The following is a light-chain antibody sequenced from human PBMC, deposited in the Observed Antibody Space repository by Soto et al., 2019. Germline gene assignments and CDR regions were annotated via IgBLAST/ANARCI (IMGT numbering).Light chain of an antibody. Sequence: EIVLTQSPGTLSLSPGERATLSCRASQSVGSRRLGWYRQKPGQAPRLLIYGGSSRATAIPDRFSGSGSGTDFSLTIRGLKPEDFAVYYCQQYGMSLLTFGGGTKVDIK. CDR3: QQYGMSLLT. CDR1: QSVGSRR. V-gene: IGKV3-20*01. J-gene: IGKJ4*02. CDR2: GGS.